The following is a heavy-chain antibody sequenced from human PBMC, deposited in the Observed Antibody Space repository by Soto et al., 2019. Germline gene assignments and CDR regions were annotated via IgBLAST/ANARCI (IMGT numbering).Heavy chain of an antibody. V-gene: IGHV1-3*01. D-gene: IGHD2-15*01. CDR1: GYTFTSYA. CDR3: ARGPGGDIVVVVAVT. J-gene: IGHJ5*02. Sequence: ASVKVSCKASGYTFTSYAMHWVRQAPGQRLEWMGWINAGNGNTKYSQKFQGRVTITRDTSASTAYMELSSLRSEDTAVYYCARGPGGDIVVVVAVTWGQGTLVTVSS. CDR2: INAGNGNT.